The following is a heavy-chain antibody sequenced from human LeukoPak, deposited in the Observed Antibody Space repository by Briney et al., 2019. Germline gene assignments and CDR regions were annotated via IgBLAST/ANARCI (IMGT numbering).Heavy chain of an antibody. CDR2: TSGSGVNS. D-gene: IGHD5-12*01. CDR3: AKEYSGYDFDY. CDR1: GFTLRSYD. V-gene: IGHV3-23*01. Sequence: GGSLRLSCAASGFTLRSYDMSWVRQAPGKGPEWVAATSGSGVNSYYADSVRGRFTVSRDNSQNTLYLQMDSLRAEDTALYYCAKEYSGYDFDYWAREPWSPSPQ. J-gene: IGHJ4*02.